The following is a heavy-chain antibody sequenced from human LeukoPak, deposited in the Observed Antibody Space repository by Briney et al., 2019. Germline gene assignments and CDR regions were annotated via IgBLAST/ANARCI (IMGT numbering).Heavy chain of an antibody. Sequence: SETLSLTRTVTGDSISDYYWSWIRQPAGKGPEWIGRIHASGSTNYNPSLKSRVTMSVDRSKNQVSLNLSSVTAADTAVYYCARGDGSGWYFDYWGQGTLVTVSS. D-gene: IGHD6-19*01. CDR3: ARGDGSGWYFDY. CDR1: GDSISDYY. V-gene: IGHV4-4*07. CDR2: IHASGST. J-gene: IGHJ4*02.